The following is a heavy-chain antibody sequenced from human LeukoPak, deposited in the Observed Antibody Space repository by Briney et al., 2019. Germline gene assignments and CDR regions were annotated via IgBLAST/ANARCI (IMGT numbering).Heavy chain of an antibody. Sequence: ASVTVSCKASGYTFTSYFMHWVRQAPGQGLEWMGIINPSGGSTSYAQKFQGRVTMTRDTSTSTVYMELSSLGSEDTAVYYCAREDYGLGYFDYWGQGTLVTVSS. CDR3: AREDYGLGYFDY. CDR2: INPSGGST. V-gene: IGHV1-46*01. D-gene: IGHD4-17*01. J-gene: IGHJ4*02. CDR1: GYTFTSYF.